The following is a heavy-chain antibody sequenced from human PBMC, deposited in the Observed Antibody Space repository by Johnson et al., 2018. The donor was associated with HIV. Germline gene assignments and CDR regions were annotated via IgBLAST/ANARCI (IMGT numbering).Heavy chain of an antibody. V-gene: IGHV3-30*03. Sequence: RLVESGGGVVQPGRSLRLSCVVSGFTFSSYGIHWVRQAPGKGLEWVAFISYDGNNKYNADSVKGRFTISRDNSKNTLFLQMNSLRAEDTAVYYCAREIVVEVAATLISGAFDIWGQGTMVTVSS. D-gene: IGHD2-15*01. CDR2: ISYDGNNK. J-gene: IGHJ3*02. CDR3: AREIVVEVAATLISGAFDI. CDR1: GFTFSSYG.